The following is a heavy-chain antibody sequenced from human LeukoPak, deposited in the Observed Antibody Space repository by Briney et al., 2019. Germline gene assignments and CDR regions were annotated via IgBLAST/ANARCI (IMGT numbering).Heavy chain of an antibody. CDR2: ISNDDRNI. Sequence: GGSLRLSCEASGFTFSIYWMHWVRQAPGKGLEGISRISNDDRNIRYADSVKGRFTISRDTAKNTLYLQMNSLRAEDTAMYYCARENLESTVPMQYWGQGTLVTVSS. V-gene: IGHV3-74*01. CDR3: ARENLESTVPMQY. J-gene: IGHJ4*02. CDR1: GFTFSIYW. D-gene: IGHD5/OR15-5a*01.